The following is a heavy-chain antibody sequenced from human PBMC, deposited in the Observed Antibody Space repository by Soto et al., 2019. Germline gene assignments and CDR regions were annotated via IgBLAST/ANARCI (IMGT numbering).Heavy chain of an antibody. Sequence: SLTCTVSGGSINSGDHYWTWVRQPPGKGLEWIGNIFHSRSTYYTPSLQRRVTISLDTSKNHFSLNLSSVTPADTAVYYCARDRYYGSGTYYNFYSGMDVWGQGTTVTVSS. CDR2: IFHSRST. D-gene: IGHD3-10*01. J-gene: IGHJ6*02. CDR1: GGSINSGDHY. V-gene: IGHV4-30-4*01. CDR3: ARDRYYGSGTYYNFYSGMDV.